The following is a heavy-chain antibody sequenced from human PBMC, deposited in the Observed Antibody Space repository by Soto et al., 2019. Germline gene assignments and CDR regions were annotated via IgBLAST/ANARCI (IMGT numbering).Heavy chain of an antibody. Sequence: QVQLVESGGGVVQPGRSLRLSCAASGFTSSSYGMHWVRQAPGKGLEWVAVIWYDGSNKYYADSLKGRFTISRDNSKKTLYLQVNSLRAEDTAVYFSARDDYDSSGYYYVDYWGQGTLVTVSS. J-gene: IGHJ4*02. CDR1: GFTSSSYG. V-gene: IGHV3-33*01. CDR3: ARDDYDSSGYYYVDY. CDR2: IWYDGSNK. D-gene: IGHD3-22*01.